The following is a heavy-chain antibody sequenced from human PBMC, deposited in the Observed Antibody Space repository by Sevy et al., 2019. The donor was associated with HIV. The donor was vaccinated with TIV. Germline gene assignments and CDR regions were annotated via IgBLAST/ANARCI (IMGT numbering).Heavy chain of an antibody. D-gene: IGHD3-22*01. CDR3: AKEYTYYYDTLDAFDI. Sequence: GGSLRLSCAASGFTFSSYAMSWVRQAPGKGLEWVSAMSGSGGSTYYADSVKGRFTISRDNSKNTLYLQMNSLRAEDTAVYYCAKEYTYYYDTLDAFDIWGQGTMVTVSS. V-gene: IGHV3-23*01. CDR1: GFTFSSYA. J-gene: IGHJ3*02. CDR2: MSGSGGST.